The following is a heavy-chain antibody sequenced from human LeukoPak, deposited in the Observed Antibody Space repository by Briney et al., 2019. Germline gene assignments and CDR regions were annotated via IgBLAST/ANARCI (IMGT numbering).Heavy chain of an antibody. Sequence: PPGRSLRLSCAAPGFTFDDYAMHWVRQAPGKGLEWVSGISWNSDTRTYADSVKGRFTISRDNAKNSLYLQMNSLRAEDTALYYCAKAMIVVITDDAFDIWGQGTMVTVSS. CDR3: AKAMIVVITDDAFDI. J-gene: IGHJ3*02. D-gene: IGHD3-22*01. CDR2: ISWNSDTR. V-gene: IGHV3-9*01. CDR1: GFTFDDYA.